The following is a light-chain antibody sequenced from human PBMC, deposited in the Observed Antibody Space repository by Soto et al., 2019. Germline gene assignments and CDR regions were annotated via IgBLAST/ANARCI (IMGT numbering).Light chain of an antibody. CDR2: GAS. Sequence: EIVLTQSPGTLSFSPGERATLSCRASQSITNNYLAWYQQKAGQVPRLLLYGASTRPTGIPDRFSGSGSGTDFTLTITRLEPDDFAVYYCQHYGSSPRMFGQGTKVEIK. CDR1: QSITNNY. V-gene: IGKV3-20*01. CDR3: QHYGSSPRM. J-gene: IGKJ1*01.